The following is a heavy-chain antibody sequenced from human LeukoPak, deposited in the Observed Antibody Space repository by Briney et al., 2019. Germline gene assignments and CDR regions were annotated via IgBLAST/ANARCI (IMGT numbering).Heavy chain of an antibody. J-gene: IGHJ6*02. Sequence: GGSLRLSCAASGFTVSGYDMHWVRQATGKGLEWVSTFGTAGDTYYSDSVKGRFTISRENAKNSLYLQMNSLRGGDTAVYYCATEKVLAVAGTNYYYGMDVWGQGTTVTVS. V-gene: IGHV3-13*01. CDR2: FGTAGDT. CDR3: ATEKVLAVAGTNYYYGMDV. D-gene: IGHD6-19*01. CDR1: GFTVSGYD.